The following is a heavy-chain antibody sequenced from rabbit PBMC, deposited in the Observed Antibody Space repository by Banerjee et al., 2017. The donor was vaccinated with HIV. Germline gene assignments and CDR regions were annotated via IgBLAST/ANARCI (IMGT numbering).Heavy chain of an antibody. J-gene: IGHJ4*01. CDR3: ARVDTSYGGATFNL. CDR1: GFDFSSGYW. V-gene: IGHV1S45*01. D-gene: IGHD6-1*01. Sequence: EESGGGLVQPEGSLTLTCTASGFDFSSGYWICWVRQAPGKGLEWIACIYTSGGNTHYASWAKGRFTISKTSSTTVTLQMTSLTAADTATYFCARVDTSYGGATFNLWGQGTLVTVS. CDR2: IYTSGGNT.